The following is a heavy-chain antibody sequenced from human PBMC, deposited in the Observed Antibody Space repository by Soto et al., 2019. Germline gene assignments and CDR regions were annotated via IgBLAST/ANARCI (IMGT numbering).Heavy chain of an antibody. CDR3: ARDKITGLFDY. D-gene: IGHD2-8*02. J-gene: IGHJ4*02. CDR1: GGSISSGGYS. V-gene: IGHV4-30-2*01. CDR2: IYHSGST. Sequence: LSLTCAVSGGSISSGGYSWSWIRQPPGKGLEWIGYIYHSGSTYYNPSLKSRVTISVDRSKNQFSLKLSSVTAADTAVYYCARDKITGLFDYWGQGTLVTVS.